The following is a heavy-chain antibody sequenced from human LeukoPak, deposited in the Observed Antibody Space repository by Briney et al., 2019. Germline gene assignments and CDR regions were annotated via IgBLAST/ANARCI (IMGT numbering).Heavy chain of an antibody. CDR2: ISSSGSTI. Sequence: GGSLRLSCAASGFTFSDYYTSWIRQAPGKGLEWVSYISSSGSTIYYADSVKGRFTISRDNAKNSLYLQMNSLRAEDTAVYYCAREGCSGGSCYYNYYYMDVWGKGTTVTVSS. V-gene: IGHV3-11*04. J-gene: IGHJ6*03. CDR3: AREGCSGGSCYYNYYYMDV. D-gene: IGHD2-15*01. CDR1: GFTFSDYY.